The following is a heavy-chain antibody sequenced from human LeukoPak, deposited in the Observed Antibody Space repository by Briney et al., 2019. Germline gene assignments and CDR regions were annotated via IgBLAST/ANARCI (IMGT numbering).Heavy chain of an antibody. V-gene: IGHV3-21*01. J-gene: IGHJ6*03. CDR3: VSEPAAAYDMDV. D-gene: IGHD6-25*01. CDR1: GFTFSSYS. Sequence: GGSLRLSCAASGFTFSSYSMNWVRQAPGKGLEWVSSISSSSSYIYYADSVKGRFTISRDNAKNSLYLQMNSLRAEDTAVYYCVSEPAAAYDMDVWGKGTTVTVSS. CDR2: ISSSSSYI.